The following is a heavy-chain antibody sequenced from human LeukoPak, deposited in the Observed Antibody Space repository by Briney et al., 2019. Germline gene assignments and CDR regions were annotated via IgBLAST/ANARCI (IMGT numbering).Heavy chain of an antibody. Sequence: ASVKVSCKASGYTFTSYYMHWVRQASGQGLEWMGIINPSGGSTSYAQKFQGRVTMTRDTSTSTVYMELSSLRSEDTAVYYCARDAFMRGASTSCYSSWGQGTLVTVSS. CDR3: ARDAFMRGASTSCYSS. D-gene: IGHD2-2*01. CDR1: GYTFTSYY. J-gene: IGHJ5*02. V-gene: IGHV1-46*01. CDR2: INPSGGST.